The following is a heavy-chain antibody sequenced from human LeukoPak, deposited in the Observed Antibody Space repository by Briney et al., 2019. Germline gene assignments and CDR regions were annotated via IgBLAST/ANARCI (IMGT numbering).Heavy chain of an antibody. V-gene: IGHV3-48*03. J-gene: IGHJ6*02. D-gene: IGHD3-10*01. Sequence: LPWGALRLSCAASGFTFSSYEMNWVRQAPGKGLEWVSYISSSGSTIYYADSVKGRFTISRDNAKNSLYLQMNSLRAEDTAVYYCARDEGFLTVDVWGQGTTVTVSS. CDR3: ARDEGFLTVDV. CDR2: ISSSGSTI. CDR1: GFTFSSYE.